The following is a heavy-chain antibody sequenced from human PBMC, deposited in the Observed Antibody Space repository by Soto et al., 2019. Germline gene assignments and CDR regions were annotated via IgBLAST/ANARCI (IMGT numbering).Heavy chain of an antibody. Sequence: ASVKVSCKASGYTFTSYDINWVRQATGQGLEWMGWMNPNSGNTGYAQKFQGRVTMTRNTSISTAYMELSSLRSEDTAVYYCARGDRYSSSSWDYYYGMDVWGQGTTVTGSS. J-gene: IGHJ6*02. D-gene: IGHD6-6*01. CDR1: GYTFTSYD. V-gene: IGHV1-8*01. CDR3: ARGDRYSSSSWDYYYGMDV. CDR2: MNPNSGNT.